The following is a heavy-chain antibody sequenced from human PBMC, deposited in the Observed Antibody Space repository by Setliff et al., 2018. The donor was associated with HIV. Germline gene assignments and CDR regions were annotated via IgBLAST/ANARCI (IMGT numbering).Heavy chain of an antibody. CDR3: GGAAPRSGQGTIDY. Sequence: SETLSLTCGVSGYSISSGFYWAWIRQAPGKGLEWIGTIYQSGTTFYNPSLKSRVTISVDTSKNHFSLKVTSVIAADTAVYYCGGAAPRSGQGTIDYWGQGIQVTVSS. CDR1: GYSISSGFY. J-gene: IGHJ4*02. CDR2: IYQSGTT. D-gene: IGHD2-15*01. V-gene: IGHV4-38-2*01.